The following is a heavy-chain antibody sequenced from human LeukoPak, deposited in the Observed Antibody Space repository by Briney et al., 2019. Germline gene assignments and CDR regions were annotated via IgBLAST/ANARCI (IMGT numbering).Heavy chain of an antibody. V-gene: IGHV1-18*01. Sequence: ASVKVSCKTSGYTFSSDGITWVRQAPGQGLEWMGWITAYNGNTNYAQMFQGRVTMTADTSTGTAYMELRSLRSDDTAVYYCARDVRWYCSSTSCQGGYFDYWGQGTLVTVSS. CDR3: ARDVRWYCSSTSCQGGYFDY. J-gene: IGHJ4*02. CDR2: ITAYNGNT. CDR1: GYTFSSDG. D-gene: IGHD2-2*01.